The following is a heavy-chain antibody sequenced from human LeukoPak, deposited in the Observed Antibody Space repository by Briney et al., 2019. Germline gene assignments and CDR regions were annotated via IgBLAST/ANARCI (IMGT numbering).Heavy chain of an antibody. J-gene: IGHJ6*02. CDR1: GYSFTSYW. D-gene: IGHD2-2*01. CDR3: ARLPAAMSNYYYGMDV. V-gene: IGHV5-51*01. Sequence: ESLKISCRVSGYSFTSYWIGWVRQMPGKGLEWVGIIYPGDSDTRYSPSFQGQVTISADKSISAAYLQWSSLKASDTAMYYCARLPAAMSNYYYGMDVWGQGTTVTVSS. CDR2: IYPGDSDT.